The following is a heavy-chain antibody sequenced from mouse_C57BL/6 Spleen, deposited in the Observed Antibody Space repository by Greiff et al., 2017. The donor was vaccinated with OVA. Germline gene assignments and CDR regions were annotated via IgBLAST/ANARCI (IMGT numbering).Heavy chain of an antibody. Sequence: VQLQQSGPELVKPGASVKISCKASGYAFSSSWMNWVKQRPGKGLEWIGRIYPGDGDTNYNGKFKGKATLTADKSSSTAYMQISSLTSEDSAVYFCARGGYYYAMDYWGQGTSVTVSS. D-gene: IGHD2-2*01. CDR2: IYPGDGDT. CDR1: GYAFSSSW. J-gene: IGHJ4*01. CDR3: ARGGYYYAMDY. V-gene: IGHV1-82*01.